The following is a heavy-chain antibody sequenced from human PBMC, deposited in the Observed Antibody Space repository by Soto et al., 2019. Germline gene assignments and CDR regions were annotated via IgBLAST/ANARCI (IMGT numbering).Heavy chain of an antibody. Sequence: GGSLRLSCAASGFTFSSYAMSWVRQAPGKGLEWVSAISGSGGSTYYADSVKGRFTISRDNSKNTLYLQMNSLRAEDTAVYYCAKAILWFGELLSAIDYWGQGTLVTVSS. CDR2: ISGSGGST. CDR1: GFTFSSYA. D-gene: IGHD3-10*01. V-gene: IGHV3-23*01. J-gene: IGHJ4*02. CDR3: AKAILWFGELLSAIDY.